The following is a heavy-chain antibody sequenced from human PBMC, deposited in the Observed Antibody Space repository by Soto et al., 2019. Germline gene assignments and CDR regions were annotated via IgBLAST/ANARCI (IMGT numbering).Heavy chain of an antibody. J-gene: IGHJ6*02. Sequence: GGSLRLSCAASGSTFSNAWMNWVHQAPGKGLEWVGRIKSKTDGGTTDYAAPVKGRFTISRDDSKNTLYLQMNSLKTEDTAVYYCTTDGRYFDWFSGFHYYYGMDVWGQGTTVTVSS. D-gene: IGHD3-9*01. CDR2: IKSKTDGGTT. V-gene: IGHV3-15*07. CDR1: GSTFSNAW. CDR3: TTDGRYFDWFSGFHYYYGMDV.